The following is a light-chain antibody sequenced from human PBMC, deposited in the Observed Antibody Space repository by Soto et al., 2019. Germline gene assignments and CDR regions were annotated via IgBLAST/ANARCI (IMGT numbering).Light chain of an antibody. CDR1: QSVLYGSSNKNY. V-gene: IGKV4-1*01. CDR2: WAS. Sequence: DVVMTQSPESLAVSLGESATINCRSSQSVLYGSSNKNYLAWYRQKPGQPPELLIYWASTRESGVPDRISGSGSETDFTLTITSLQAEDVAIYYCQQYFNTPWTFGQGTKV. J-gene: IGKJ1*01. CDR3: QQYFNTPWT.